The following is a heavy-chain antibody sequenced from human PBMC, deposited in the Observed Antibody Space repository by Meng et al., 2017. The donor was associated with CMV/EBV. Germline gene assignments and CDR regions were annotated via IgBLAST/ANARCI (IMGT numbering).Heavy chain of an antibody. D-gene: IGHD6-13*01. CDR1: GFTFSSYW. V-gene: IGHV3-7*01. Sequence: GGSLRLSCAASGFTFSSYWMSWVRQAPGKGLEWVANIKQDGSEKYNVDSAKGRFTISRDNAKNSLYLQMNSLRAEDTAVYYCARDVVHGYSSSWYPIDYWGQGTLVTVSS. CDR3: ARDVVHGYSSSWYPIDY. CDR2: IKQDGSEK. J-gene: IGHJ4*02.